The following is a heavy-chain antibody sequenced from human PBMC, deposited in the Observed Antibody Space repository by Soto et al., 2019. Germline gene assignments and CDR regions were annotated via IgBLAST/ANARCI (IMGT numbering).Heavy chain of an antibody. D-gene: IGHD2-21*01. V-gene: IGHV4-39*01. Sequence: SETLSLTCTVSGGSISSYYWGWIRQPPGKGLEWIGSIYYSGSTYYNPSLKSRVTISVDTSKNQFSLKLSSVTAADTAVYYCARLGYCGGDCYSYYYYYMDVWGKGTTVTVSS. CDR1: GGSISSYY. CDR2: IYYSGST. J-gene: IGHJ6*03. CDR3: ARLGYCGGDCYSYYYYYMDV.